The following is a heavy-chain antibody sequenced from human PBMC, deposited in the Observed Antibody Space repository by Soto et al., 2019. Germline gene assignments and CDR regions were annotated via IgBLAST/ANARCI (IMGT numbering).Heavy chain of an antibody. Sequence: PSETLSLTCTVSGGTISGSMDYWGWIRQPPGKGLEWIGNIYYSGSTYYNPSFRSRGTISVDTSTGRFSLKLMFVTAADMAIYYCAIHTVVRGVKDISWFDPWGHGTLVTVSS. CDR1: GGTISGSMDY. V-gene: IGHV4-39*01. J-gene: IGHJ5*02. CDR2: IYYSGST. D-gene: IGHD3-10*01. CDR3: AIHTVVRGVKDISWFDP.